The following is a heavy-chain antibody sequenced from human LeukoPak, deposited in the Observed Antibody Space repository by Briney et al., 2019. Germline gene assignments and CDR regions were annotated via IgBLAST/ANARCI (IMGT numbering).Heavy chain of an antibody. V-gene: IGHV3-48*03. CDR1: GFTFSSYE. J-gene: IGHJ4*02. Sequence: GGSLRLSCAASGFTFSSYEMNWVRQAPGKGLEWVSYISSSGSTIYYADSVKGRFTISRDNAKNSLYLQMNSLRAEDTAVYYCARVISSGWQGRTFDYWGQGTLVTVSS. CDR3: ARVISSGWQGRTFDY. CDR2: ISSSGSTI. D-gene: IGHD6-19*01.